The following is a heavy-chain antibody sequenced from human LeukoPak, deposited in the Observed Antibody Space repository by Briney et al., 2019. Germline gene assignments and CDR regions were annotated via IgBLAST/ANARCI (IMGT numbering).Heavy chain of an antibody. D-gene: IGHD1-26*01. Sequence: GGSLRLSCAASGFTFSSYSMNWVRQAPGKGLEWVSSISSSSSYIYYAGSVKGRFTISRDNAKSSLYLQMNSLRAEDTAVYYCARGAAGIGDYWGQGTLVTVSS. CDR2: ISSSSSYI. J-gene: IGHJ4*02. CDR1: GFTFSSYS. V-gene: IGHV3-21*01. CDR3: ARGAAGIGDY.